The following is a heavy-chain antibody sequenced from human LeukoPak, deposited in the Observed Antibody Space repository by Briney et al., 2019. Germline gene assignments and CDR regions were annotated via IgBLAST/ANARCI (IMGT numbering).Heavy chain of an antibody. Sequence: ASVKVSCKASGGTFSSYAISWVRQAPGQGLEWMGEIIPIFGTANYAQKFQGRVTITADESTSTAYMELSSLRSEDTAVYYCARGVEYYDSSGPDIWGQGTMVTVSS. CDR2: IIPIFGTA. CDR3: ARGVEYYDSSGPDI. V-gene: IGHV1-69*13. J-gene: IGHJ3*02. D-gene: IGHD3-22*01. CDR1: GGTFSSYA.